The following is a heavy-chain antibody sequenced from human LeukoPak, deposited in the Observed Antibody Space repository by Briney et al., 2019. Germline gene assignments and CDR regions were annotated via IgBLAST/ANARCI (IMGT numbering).Heavy chain of an antibody. Sequence: GESLKISCKGSRYSFTSYWIGWVRQMPGKGLEWMGIIYPGDSDTRYSPSFQGQVTISADKSISTAYLQWSSLKASDTAMYYCARQRCSSTSCYYEFDYWGQGTLVTVSS. CDR1: RYSFTSYW. D-gene: IGHD2-2*01. CDR3: ARQRCSSTSCYYEFDY. J-gene: IGHJ4*02. CDR2: IYPGDSDT. V-gene: IGHV5-51*01.